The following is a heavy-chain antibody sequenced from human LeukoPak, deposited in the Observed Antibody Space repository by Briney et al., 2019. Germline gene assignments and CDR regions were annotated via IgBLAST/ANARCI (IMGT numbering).Heavy chain of an antibody. CDR3: ARYSLIGNNDFDI. CDR2: IDNNGRT. D-gene: IGHD1-20*01. CDR1: GGPISSHY. Sequence: SETLSLTCTVSGGPISSHYWSWIRQPPGRGLEWIGYIDNNGRTNYNASLMSRVTISADTTKNQFSLNVTSVTAADTAVYYCARYSLIGNNDFDIWGQGTMVTISS. J-gene: IGHJ3*02. V-gene: IGHV4-59*11.